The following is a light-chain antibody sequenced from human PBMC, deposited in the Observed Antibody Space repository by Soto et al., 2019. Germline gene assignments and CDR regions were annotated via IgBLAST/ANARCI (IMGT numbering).Light chain of an antibody. V-gene: IGLV2-23*01. CDR2: EAT. J-gene: IGLJ3*02. CDR1: SSDVGSNNL. CDR3: CSYANIYIWV. Sequence: QSALSQPASVSGSPGQSITIPCTGSSSDVGSNNLVSWYQQHPGKAPKVMNYEATKRPSGVSNRFSGSKSGNTASLTISGLQAEDEADYYCCSYANIYIWVFGGGTKLTVL.